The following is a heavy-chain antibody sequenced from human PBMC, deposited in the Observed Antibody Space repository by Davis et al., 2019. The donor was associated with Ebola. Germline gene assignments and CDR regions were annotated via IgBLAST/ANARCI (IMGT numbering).Heavy chain of an antibody. V-gene: IGHV4-39*07. CDR1: GGSISSSSYY. J-gene: IGHJ6*02. CDR3: ARGRYSNYYYYYYGMDV. CDR2: IYYSGST. D-gene: IGHD4-11*01. Sequence: SETLSLTCTVSGGSISSSSYYWGWIRQPPGKGLEWIGSIYYSGSTNYNPSLKSRVTISVDTSKNQFSLKLSSVTAADTAVYYCARGRYSNYYYYYYGMDVWGQGTTVTVSS.